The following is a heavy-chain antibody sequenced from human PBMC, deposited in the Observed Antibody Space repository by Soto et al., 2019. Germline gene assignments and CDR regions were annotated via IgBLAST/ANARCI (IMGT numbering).Heavy chain of an antibody. Sequence: SETLSLTCTVSGGSISSGDYYWSWIRQPPGKGLEWIGYIYYSGSTYYNPSLKSRVTISVDTSKNQFSLKLSSVTAADTAVYYCAREVFSSGYPNCFAPWGKGTLVTVSS. CDR3: AREVFSSGYPNCFAP. CDR2: IYYSGST. V-gene: IGHV4-30-4*01. J-gene: IGHJ5*02. CDR1: GGSISSGDYY. D-gene: IGHD3-22*01.